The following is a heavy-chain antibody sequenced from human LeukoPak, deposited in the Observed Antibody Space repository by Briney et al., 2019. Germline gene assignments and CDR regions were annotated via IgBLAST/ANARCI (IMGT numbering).Heavy chain of an antibody. CDR1: VYTFTSYY. Sequence: WASVKVSCKASVYTFTSYYIYWGRHGPGQGRWWMGIFIPSGGSTSYALKFQGRVTMTSHTSTNTVYMELSSLRSEDTAVFYCVRGASSIAALNPFWYFDLWGRGTLVTVSS. D-gene: IGHD6-6*01. CDR3: VRGASSIAALNPFWYFDL. J-gene: IGHJ2*01. CDR2: FIPSGGST. V-gene: IGHV1-46*01.